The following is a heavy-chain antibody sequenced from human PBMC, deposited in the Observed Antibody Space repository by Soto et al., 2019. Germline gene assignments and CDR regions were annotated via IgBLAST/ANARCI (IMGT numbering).Heavy chain of an antibody. J-gene: IGHJ6*02. V-gene: IGHV3-21*01. D-gene: IGHD4-4*01. CDR1: GFTFSSYS. CDR3: ARDHLPCFYSNYDCDYYYYGMDV. Sequence: EVQLVESGGGLVKPGGSLRLSCAASGFTFSSYSMNWVRQAPGKGLEWVSSISSSSSYIYYADSVKGRFTISRDNAKNSLYLQMNSLRAEDTAVYYCARDHLPCFYSNYDCDYYYYGMDVWGQGTTVTVSS. CDR2: ISSSSSYI.